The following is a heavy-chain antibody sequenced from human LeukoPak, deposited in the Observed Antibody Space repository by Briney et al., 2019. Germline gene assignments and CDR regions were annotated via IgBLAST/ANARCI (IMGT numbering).Heavy chain of an antibody. J-gene: IGHJ4*02. CDR2: IKSKTGGGTT. Sequence: GGSLRLSCAASGFTFSNAWMSWVRQAPGKGLEWVGRIKSKTGGGTTDYAAPVKGRFTISRDDSKNTLYLQMNSLKTEDTAVYYCTTDPGGSYLEHDYWGQGTLVTVSS. D-gene: IGHD1-26*01. CDR1: GFTFSNAW. V-gene: IGHV3-15*01. CDR3: TTDPGGSYLEHDY.